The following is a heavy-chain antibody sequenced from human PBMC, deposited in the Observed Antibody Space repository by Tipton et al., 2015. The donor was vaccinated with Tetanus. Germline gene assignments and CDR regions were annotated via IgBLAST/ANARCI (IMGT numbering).Heavy chain of an antibody. CDR1: GGSISGSY. CDR2: VYYNGNT. Sequence: TLSLTCTVSGGSISGSYWNWIRQPPGKGLEWIGYVYYNGNTHYNPALKSRVTISVDTSKNQFSLKLTSVTAADTALYYCARANYNFPKKGPFDSWGQGTLVIVSS. D-gene: IGHD3-3*01. V-gene: IGHV4-59*01. CDR3: ARANYNFPKKGPFDS. J-gene: IGHJ4*02.